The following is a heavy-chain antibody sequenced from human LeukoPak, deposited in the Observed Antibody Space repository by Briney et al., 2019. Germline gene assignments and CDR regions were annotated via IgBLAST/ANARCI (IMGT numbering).Heavy chain of an antibody. CDR2: IYYSGSSGST. V-gene: IGHV4-59*01. Sequence: SETLSLTCSVSGASISGYHWSWIRQPPGKGLEWIEYIYYSGSSGSTNYNPSLKSRVTISVDTSKNQFSLNLSSVTAADTAVYYCARWNSGGDYWGQGTLVTVSS. CDR1: GASISGYH. CDR3: ARWNSGGDY. J-gene: IGHJ4*02. D-gene: IGHD1/OR15-1a*01.